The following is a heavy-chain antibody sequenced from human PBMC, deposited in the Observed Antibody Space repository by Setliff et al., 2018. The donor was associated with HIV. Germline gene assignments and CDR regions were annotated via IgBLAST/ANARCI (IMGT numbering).Heavy chain of an antibody. Sequence: ASVKVSCKASGYTFTGYYMHWVRQAPGQGLEWMGRINPNSGGTNYAQKCQGRVTMTRDTSITTAYMDLSRLRSEDTAVYYCARDNEQWLVGAFDIWGQGTMVTVSS. V-gene: IGHV1-2*06. J-gene: IGHJ3*02. CDR2: INPNSGGT. D-gene: IGHD6-19*01. CDR1: GYTFTGYY. CDR3: ARDNEQWLVGAFDI.